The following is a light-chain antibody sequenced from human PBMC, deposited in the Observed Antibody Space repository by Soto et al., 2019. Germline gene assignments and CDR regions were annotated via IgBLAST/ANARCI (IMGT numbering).Light chain of an antibody. J-gene: IGKJ5*01. CDR2: DAS. CDR1: QSVTVN. CDR3: QQRSNWPPIT. V-gene: IGKV3-11*01. Sequence: DTLLTQSPITLSLSGGSGVAVSCRASQSVTVNSLAWYQQRPGQAPRLLIYDASHRAAGIPARFSGSGFGTDFTLTISSLEPEDAAVYYCQQRSNWPPITFGQGTRLEIK.